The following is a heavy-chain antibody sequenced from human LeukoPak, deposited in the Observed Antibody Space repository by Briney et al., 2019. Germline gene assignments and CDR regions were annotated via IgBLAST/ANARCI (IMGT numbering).Heavy chain of an antibody. CDR3: ARGTYYDILTGHFFDY. CDR2: IYYSGST. V-gene: IGHV4-61*01. Sequence: PSETLSLTCTVSGGSVSSGSYYWSWIRQPPGKGLEWIGYIYYSGSTNYNPSLKSRVTISVDTSKNQFSLKLSSVAAADTAVYYCARGTYYDILTGHFFDYWGQGTLVTVSS. D-gene: IGHD3-9*01. CDR1: GGSVSSGSYY. J-gene: IGHJ4*02.